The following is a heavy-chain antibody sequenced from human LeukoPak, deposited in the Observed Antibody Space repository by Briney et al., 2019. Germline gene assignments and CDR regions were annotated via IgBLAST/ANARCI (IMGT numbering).Heavy chain of an antibody. CDR3: TKGSWGQWLN. Sequence: AGGSLRLSCAASGFSFSSYAMTWVRQAPGKGLEWVSAISASGGDTYYADSVKGRFAISRDNSKSTLYLQMNSLRAEDTDVYYCTKGSWGQWLNWDQGTLVTVSS. D-gene: IGHD3-22*01. J-gene: IGHJ4*02. CDR1: GFSFSSYA. CDR2: ISASGGDT. V-gene: IGHV3-23*01.